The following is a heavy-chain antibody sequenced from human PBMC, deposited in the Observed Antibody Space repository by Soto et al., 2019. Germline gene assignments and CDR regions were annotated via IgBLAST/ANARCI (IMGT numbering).Heavy chain of an antibody. V-gene: IGHV4-61*02. J-gene: IGHJ6*02. Sequence: PSETLSLTCTVSGGSISSGSSYWSWIRQHPGEGLEWIGRIDTSGNTNYNPSLKSRVTMSVDTSKKQFSLKLTSVTAADTAVYYCARYSSNWFQTEGMDVWGQGTTVTVSS. CDR3: ARYSSNWFQTEGMDV. CDR2: IDTSGNT. CDR1: GGSISSGSSY. D-gene: IGHD6-13*01.